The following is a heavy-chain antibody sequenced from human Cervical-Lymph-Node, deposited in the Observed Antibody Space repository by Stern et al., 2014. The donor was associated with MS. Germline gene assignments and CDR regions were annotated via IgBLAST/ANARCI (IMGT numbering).Heavy chain of an antibody. J-gene: IGHJ4*02. Sequence: QVQLQESGPGLVKPSQTLSLTCTVSGGSISSGSYYWSWIRQPAGKGLEWIGRIYTSGSTNYNPSLKSRVTISVDTSKNQFSLKLSSVTAADTAVYYCARDHGAYGYNNYWGQGTLVTVSS. CDR2: IYTSGST. CDR1: GGSISSGSYY. CDR3: ARDHGAYGYNNY. D-gene: IGHD5-24*01. V-gene: IGHV4-61*02.